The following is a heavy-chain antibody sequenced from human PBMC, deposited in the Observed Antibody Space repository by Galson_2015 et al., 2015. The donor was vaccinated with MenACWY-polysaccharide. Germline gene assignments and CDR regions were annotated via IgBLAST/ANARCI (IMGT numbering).Heavy chain of an antibody. Sequence: SVKVCCKASGYTFSSYDINWGRQASGQGLERMGWMNPNSGNTGYAQRFQGRVAMTRDTATSTAYMELRMLRYDDTAVYYCTRIIARKHTFVDSWGQGTLVSVS. CDR1: GYTFSSYD. CDR2: MNPNSGNT. V-gene: IGHV1-8*01. D-gene: IGHD2-21*01. CDR3: TRIIARKHTFVDS. J-gene: IGHJ4*02.